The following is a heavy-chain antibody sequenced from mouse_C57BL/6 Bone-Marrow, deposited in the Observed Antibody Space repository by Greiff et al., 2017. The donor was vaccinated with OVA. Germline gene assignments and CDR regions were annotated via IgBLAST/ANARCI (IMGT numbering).Heavy chain of an antibody. V-gene: IGHV14-4*01. D-gene: IGHD2-1*01. CDR1: GFNIKDDY. CDR2: IDPENGDT. Sequence: VQLQQSGAELVRPGASVKLSCTASGFNIKDDYTHWVKQRPEQGLEWIGWIDPENGDTEYASKFQGKATITADTSSKTAYLQLSSLTSEDTAVYYCTPGNSVAYWGQGTLVTVSA. CDR3: TPGNSVAY. J-gene: IGHJ3*01.